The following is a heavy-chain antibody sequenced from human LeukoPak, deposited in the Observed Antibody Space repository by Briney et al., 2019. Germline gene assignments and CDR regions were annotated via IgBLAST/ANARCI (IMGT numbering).Heavy chain of an antibody. V-gene: IGHV4-61*02. D-gene: IGHD3-3*01. CDR1: GGSISSGSYY. Sequence: SQTLSLTCTVSGGSISSGSYYWSWIRQPAGKGLEWIGRIYTSGSTNYNPSLKSRVTISVDTSKNQFSLKLSSVTAADTAVYYCARDYQFWSGYLHYYYYYMDVWGTGTTVTVSS. J-gene: IGHJ6*03. CDR2: IYTSGST. CDR3: ARDYQFWSGYLHYYYYYMDV.